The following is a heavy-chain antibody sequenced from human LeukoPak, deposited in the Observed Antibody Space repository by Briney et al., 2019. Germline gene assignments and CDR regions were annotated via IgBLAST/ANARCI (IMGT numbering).Heavy chain of an antibody. CDR2: IKQDGTEK. D-gene: IGHD3-10*01. CDR1: GFSFTTYW. J-gene: IGHJ4*02. V-gene: IGHV3-7*01. CDR3: AKLAKYFYGSETYYFFEH. Sequence: GGSLRLSCGASGFSFTTYWMGWVRQAPGKGREWVANIKQDGTEKYYVDSVKGRFTISRDNAKNSLYLQMNSLRVEDTAVYYCAKLAKYFYGSETYYFFEHWGQGTPVTASS.